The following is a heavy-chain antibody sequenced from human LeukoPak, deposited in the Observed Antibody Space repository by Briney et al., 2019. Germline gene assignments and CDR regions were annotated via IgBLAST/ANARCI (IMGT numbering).Heavy chain of an antibody. V-gene: IGHV3-30-3*01. D-gene: IGHD6-19*01. J-gene: IGHJ3*02. CDR2: ISYDGSNK. CDR3: AREEGSGWYDAFDI. CDR1: GFTFSSYA. Sequence: GGSLRLSCAASGFTFSSYAMHWVRQAPGKGLEWVAVISYDGSNKHYADSVKGRFTISRDNSKNTLYLQMNSLRAEDTAVYYCAREEGSGWYDAFDIWGQGTMVTVSS.